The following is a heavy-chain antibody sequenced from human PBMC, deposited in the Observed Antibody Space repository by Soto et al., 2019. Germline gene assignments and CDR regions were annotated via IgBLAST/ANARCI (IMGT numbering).Heavy chain of an antibody. J-gene: IGHJ4*02. CDR1: GYTLTELS. D-gene: IGHD3-10*01. V-gene: IGHV1-24*01. Sequence: AXSVKVSCNVSGYTLTELSVHWVRQAPGEGLEWMGGFDLENGETIYAQRFQGRVTMTEESSADTPYMELSSLRSEDTAAYYCAIEVRRSNQFDQWGQGTMVTVSS. CDR3: AIEVRRSNQFDQ. CDR2: FDLENGET.